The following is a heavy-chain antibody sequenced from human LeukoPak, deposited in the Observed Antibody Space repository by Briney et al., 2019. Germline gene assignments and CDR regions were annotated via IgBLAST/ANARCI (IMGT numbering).Heavy chain of an antibody. D-gene: IGHD6-13*01. J-gene: IGHJ4*02. CDR2: ISVYNGNT. CDR3: ARDHSSSSQLFDY. V-gene: IGHV1-18*01. CDR1: GYTFTNFG. Sequence: ASVKVSCKASGYTFTNFGISWVRQAPGQGLEWMGWISVYNGNTNFAQKLQGRVTMTTDTSTTTAYMELRSLRSDDTAVYYCARDHSSSSQLFDYWGQGTLVTVSS.